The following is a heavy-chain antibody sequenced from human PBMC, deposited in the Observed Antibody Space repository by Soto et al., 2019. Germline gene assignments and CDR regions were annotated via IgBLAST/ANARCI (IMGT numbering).Heavy chain of an antibody. D-gene: IGHD3-10*01. CDR1: GGTFSSYT. Sequence: QVQLVQSGAEVKKPGSSVKVSCKASGGTFSSYTISWVRQAPGQGLEWMGRIIPILGIANYAQKFQGRVTITADKSTSTAYVELSSLRSEDTAVYYCARDYASGSYYSLDYCGQGTLVTVSS. CDR2: IIPILGIA. J-gene: IGHJ4*02. V-gene: IGHV1-69*02. CDR3: ARDYASGSYYSLDY.